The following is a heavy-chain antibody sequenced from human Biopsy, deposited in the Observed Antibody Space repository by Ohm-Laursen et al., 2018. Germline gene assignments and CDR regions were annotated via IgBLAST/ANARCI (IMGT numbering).Heavy chain of an antibody. CDR1: RFTFSDYF. CDR2: ISSSGITA. CDR3: AKGRSGGTGHGNWFDP. D-gene: IGHD3-10*01. V-gene: IGHV3-11*01. Sequence: SLRLSCAASRFTFSDYFMSWIRQAPGKGLEWVSYISSSGITAHYADSVKGRFTISRDNAKNSLYLQMNSLRVEDTAVYYCAKGRSGGTGHGNWFDPWGQGTLVIVSS. J-gene: IGHJ5*02.